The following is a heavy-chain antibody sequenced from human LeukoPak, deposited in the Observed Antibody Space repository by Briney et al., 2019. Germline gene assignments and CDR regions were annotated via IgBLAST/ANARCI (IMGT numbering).Heavy chain of an antibody. V-gene: IGHV3-48*03. CDR3: AKDLARRTYYYYMDV. D-gene: IGHD3-16*01. Sequence: PGGSLRLSCVVSGFSFSSFEMNWARQVPGKGLEWVAYISKNSDTHYADSVKGRFTISRDNARQSLYLQMNSLRAEDTAVYYCAKDLARRTYYYYMDVWGKGTTVTVSS. J-gene: IGHJ6*03. CDR2: ISKNSDT. CDR1: GFSFSSFE.